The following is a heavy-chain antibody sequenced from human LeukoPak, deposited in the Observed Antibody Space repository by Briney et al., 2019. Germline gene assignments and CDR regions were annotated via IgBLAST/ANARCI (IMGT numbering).Heavy chain of an antibody. CDR2: IKQDGSEK. V-gene: IGHV3-7*01. Sequence: GVSLRLSCAASGFTFSSYWMSWVRQAPGKGLEWVANIKQDGSEKYYVDSVKGRFTISRDNAKNSLYLQMNSLRAEDTVVYYCARVRYYYDSSGYVEYFDYWGQGTLVTVSS. J-gene: IGHJ4*02. CDR1: GFTFSSYW. D-gene: IGHD3-22*01. CDR3: ARVRYYYDSSGYVEYFDY.